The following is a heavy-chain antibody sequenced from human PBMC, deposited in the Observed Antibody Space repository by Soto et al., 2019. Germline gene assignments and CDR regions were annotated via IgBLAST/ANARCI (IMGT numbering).Heavy chain of an antibody. D-gene: IGHD3-10*01. V-gene: IGHV3-74*01. CDR2: IDKVGTDS. J-gene: IGHJ6*03. CDR3: ARGWFGPDV. CDR1: EFTFSGRS. Sequence: EVQLVESGGGLVQPGGSPRLSCAASEFTFSGRSVHWVRQAPGKGLVWVSGIDKVGTDSTYADSVKGRFTSSRDDAKNTVYLQMNSLRVEDTAVYYCARGWFGPDVWGKGTTVTVSS.